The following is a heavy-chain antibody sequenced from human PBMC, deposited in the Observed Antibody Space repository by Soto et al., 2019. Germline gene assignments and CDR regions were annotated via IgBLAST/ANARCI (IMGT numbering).Heavy chain of an antibody. CDR2: IYPGDSDT. CDR1: GYSFTSYW. D-gene: IGHD6-13*01. J-gene: IGHJ6*03. Sequence: GESLKISCKGSGYSFTSYWIGWVRQMPGKGLEWMGIIYPGDSDTRYSPSFQGQVTISADKSISTAYLQWSSLKASDTTMYYCARRARIAAAGTFSYYYYYMDVWGQGTTVTVSS. V-gene: IGHV5-51*01. CDR3: ARRARIAAAGTFSYYYYYMDV.